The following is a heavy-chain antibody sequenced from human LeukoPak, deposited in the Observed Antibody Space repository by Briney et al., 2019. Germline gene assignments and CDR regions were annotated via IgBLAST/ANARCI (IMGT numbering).Heavy chain of an antibody. V-gene: IGHV3-23*01. Sequence: GGSLRLSCEASGFTFNNFWMSWVRQAPGEGLEWVSALSGSGRNTYYADSVKGRFTISRDNSKNTLYLQMDSLRAEDTALYYCAKDGGGWYTSGWYYFDYWGQGTLVTVSS. CDR2: LSGSGRNT. CDR3: AKDGGGWYTSGWYYFDY. D-gene: IGHD6-19*01. J-gene: IGHJ4*02. CDR1: GFTFNNFW.